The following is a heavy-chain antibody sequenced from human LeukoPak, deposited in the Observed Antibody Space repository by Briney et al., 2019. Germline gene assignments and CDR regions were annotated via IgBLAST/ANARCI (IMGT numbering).Heavy chain of an antibody. CDR2: ISSSSSTI. CDR3: ARNNGMDV. CDR1: GLTFSSHS. V-gene: IGHV3-48*04. J-gene: IGHJ6*02. Sequence: GGSLRLSCAASGLTFSSHSMNWVRQAPGKGLEWVSYISSSSSTIYYADSVKGRFTISKDNAKNSLYLQMNSLRAEDTALYHCARNNGMDVWGQGTTVIVSS.